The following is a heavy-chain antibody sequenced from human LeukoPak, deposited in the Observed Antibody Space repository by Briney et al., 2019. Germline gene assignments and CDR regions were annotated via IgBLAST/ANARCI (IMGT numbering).Heavy chain of an antibody. CDR3: AGEFDGRFDY. CDR1: GGSISSYY. Sequence: PSETLSLTCTVSGGSISSYYWSWIRQPPGKRLEWIGYFYYGGSTNYNLSLKSRVTISVDTSKNQFSLKLSSVTAADTAVYYCAGEFDGRFDYWGQGTLVTVSS. V-gene: IGHV4-59*01. CDR2: FYYGGST. J-gene: IGHJ4*02.